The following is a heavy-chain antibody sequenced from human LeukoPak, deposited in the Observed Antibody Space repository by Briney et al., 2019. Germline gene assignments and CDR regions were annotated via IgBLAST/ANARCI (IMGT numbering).Heavy chain of an antibody. V-gene: IGHV4-39*01. D-gene: IGHD3-22*01. Sequence: SETLSLTCTVSGGSISSSSYYWGWIRQPPGKGLEWIGSIYYSGSTYYNPSLKSRVTISVDTSKNQFSLKLSSVTAAGTAVYYCARRSLMGYYDSSGYYSDYWGQGTLVTVSS. CDR1: GGSISSSSYY. J-gene: IGHJ4*02. CDR2: IYYSGST. CDR3: ARRSLMGYYDSSGYYSDY.